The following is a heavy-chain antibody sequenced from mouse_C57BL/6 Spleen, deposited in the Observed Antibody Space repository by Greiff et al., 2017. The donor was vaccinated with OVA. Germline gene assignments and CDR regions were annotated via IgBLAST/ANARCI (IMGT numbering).Heavy chain of an antibody. J-gene: IGHJ4*01. V-gene: IGHV5-9-1*02. CDR1: GFTFSSYA. CDR3: TRVLTTVVAPYYYAMDY. CDR2: ISSGGDYI. D-gene: IGHD1-1*01. Sequence: EVMLVESGEGLVKPGGSLKLSCAASGFTFSSYAMSWVRQTPEKRLEWVAYISSGGDYIYYADTVKGRFTISRDNARNTLYLQMSSLKSEDTAMYYCTRVLTTVVAPYYYAMDYWGQGTSVTVSS.